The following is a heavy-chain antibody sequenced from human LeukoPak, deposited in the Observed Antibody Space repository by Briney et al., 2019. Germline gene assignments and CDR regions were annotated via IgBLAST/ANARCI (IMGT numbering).Heavy chain of an antibody. V-gene: IGHV3-21*01. Sequence: PGGSLRLSCAASGFTFSSYSMNWVRQAPGKGLEWVSSISSSSSYIYYADSVKGRFTISRDNAKNSLYLQMNSLRAEDTAVYYCAKDTYYDSSGYYSPGGTFDYWGQGTLVTVSS. J-gene: IGHJ4*02. D-gene: IGHD3-22*01. CDR1: GFTFSSYS. CDR2: ISSSSSYI. CDR3: AKDTYYDSSGYYSPGGTFDY.